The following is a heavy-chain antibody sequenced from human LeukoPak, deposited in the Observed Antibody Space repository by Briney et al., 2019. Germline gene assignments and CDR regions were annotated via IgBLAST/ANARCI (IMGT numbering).Heavy chain of an antibody. J-gene: IGHJ4*02. CDR3: TRARVEIATMNFDY. D-gene: IGHD5-24*01. CDR2: IRSKAYGGTT. CDR1: GFTFGDYA. Sequence: GGSLRLSCTASGFTFGDYAMSWFRQAPGKGLEWVGFIRSKAYGGTTEYAASVKGRFTISRDDSKSIAYLQMNSLKTEDTAVYCCTRARVEIATMNFDYWGQGTLVTVSS. V-gene: IGHV3-49*03.